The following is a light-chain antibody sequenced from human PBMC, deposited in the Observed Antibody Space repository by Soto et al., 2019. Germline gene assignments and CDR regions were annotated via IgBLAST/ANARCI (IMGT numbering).Light chain of an antibody. CDR2: EVN. V-gene: IGLV2-8*01. CDR3: CSYAGSRYV. CDR1: TSDVGGYKY. J-gene: IGLJ1*01. Sequence: QSVLTQPPSASGSPGQSVTISCTGTTSDVGGYKYVSWHQQHPGKGPKLIIYEVNKRPSGVPDRFSGSKSGNTASLTVSGLQAEDEADYYCCSYAGSRYVFGTGTKITVL.